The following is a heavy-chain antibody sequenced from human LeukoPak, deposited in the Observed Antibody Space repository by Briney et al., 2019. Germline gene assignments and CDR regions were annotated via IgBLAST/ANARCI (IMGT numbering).Heavy chain of an antibody. CDR2: ISSSSSYI. CDR1: GFTFSSYS. J-gene: IGHJ3*02. D-gene: IGHD1-26*01. CDR3: ARDVSYSGSYYRGVLDAFDI. V-gene: IGHV3-21*01. Sequence: SGGSLRLSCAASGFTFSSYSMNWVRQAPGKGLEWVSSISSSSSYIYYADSVKGRFTISRDNAKNSLYLQMNSLRAEDTAVYYCARDVSYSGSYYRGVLDAFDIWGQGTMVTVSS.